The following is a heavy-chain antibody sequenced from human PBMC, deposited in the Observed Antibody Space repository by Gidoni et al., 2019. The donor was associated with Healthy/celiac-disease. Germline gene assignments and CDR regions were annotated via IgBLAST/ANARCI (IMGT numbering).Heavy chain of an antibody. D-gene: IGHD2-15*01. CDR1: GGPISSSRYH. CDR2: IYYSGST. J-gene: IGHJ5*02. V-gene: IGHV4-39*01. CDR3: RGIVVVVAADETRYNWFDP. Sequence: QLQLQESGPGLVKPSATLSLTCTVSGGPISSSRYHWGWIRQPPGKGLEWIGGIYYSGSTYYTPSLKSRVTISVDTSKNQFSLKRSSVTAADTAVYYCRGIVVVVAADETRYNWFDPWGQGTLVTVSS.